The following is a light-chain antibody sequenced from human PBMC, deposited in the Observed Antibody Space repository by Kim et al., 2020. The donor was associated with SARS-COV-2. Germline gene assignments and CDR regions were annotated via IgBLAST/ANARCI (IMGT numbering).Light chain of an antibody. V-gene: IGKV3-11*01. CDR1: QSVSSF. J-gene: IGKJ2*01. CDR2: DAS. CDR3: QQRSNWPPYT. Sequence: LSPGERATLSCRASQSVSSFLAWYQQKPGQAPRLLIYDASNRATGVPARFSGSGSGTDFTLTISSLEPEDFAVYYCQQRSNWPPYTFGQGTKLEI.